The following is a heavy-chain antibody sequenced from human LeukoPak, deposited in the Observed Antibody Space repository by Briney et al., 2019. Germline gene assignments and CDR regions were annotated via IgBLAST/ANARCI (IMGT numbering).Heavy chain of an antibody. CDR1: GASLITTY. Sequence: SETLSLTCTVSGASLITTYWTWIRQPPGRGLEWIGYDHYGGGTNYNPSLNRRVTISIDTTKNHVSLKLRSVNAADTAVYYCASALHHYYLAVWGKGTTVIVSS. CDR3: ASALHHYYLAV. CDR2: DHYGGGT. V-gene: IGHV4-59*08. J-gene: IGHJ6*03.